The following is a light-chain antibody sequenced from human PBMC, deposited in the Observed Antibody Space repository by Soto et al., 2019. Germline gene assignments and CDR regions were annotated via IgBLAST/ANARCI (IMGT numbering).Light chain of an antibody. CDR1: SSDIGAYNF. V-gene: IGLV2-14*03. Sequence: QSALTQPASVSGSPGQSITISCTGTSSDIGAYNFVSWYQQHPGTAPKLMLYDVNIRPSGVSNRFCCSKSGNTASLTISGLPAEDDADYYCTSWTTSTTMIFGGGTKLTVL. CDR2: DVN. CDR3: TSWTTSTTMI. J-gene: IGLJ2*01.